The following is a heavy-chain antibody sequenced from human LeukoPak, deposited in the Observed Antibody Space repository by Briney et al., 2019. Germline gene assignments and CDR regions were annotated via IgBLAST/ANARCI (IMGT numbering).Heavy chain of an antibody. CDR3: AGRREVGGCDP. Sequence: GGSLRLSCAASGFTFSNYWMHWVRQAPGKGLVWVSRIKSDGSITNYADSVKGRFTISRDNAKNTLYLQMNSMGAEDTAVYYCAGRREVGGCDPWGQGTLVTVSS. CDR2: IKSDGSIT. J-gene: IGHJ5*02. V-gene: IGHV3-74*01. D-gene: IGHD1-26*01. CDR1: GFTFSNYW.